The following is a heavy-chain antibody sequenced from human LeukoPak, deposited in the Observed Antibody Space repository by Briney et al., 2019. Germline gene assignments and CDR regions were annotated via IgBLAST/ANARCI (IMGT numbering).Heavy chain of an antibody. D-gene: IGHD3-10*01. CDR1: GGSISSYY. Sequence: SETLSLTCTVSGGSISSYYWSWIRQPPGKGLEWIGYIYYSGSTNYNPSLKSRVTISVDTSKNQFSLKLSSVTAADTAVYYCARGDMRGGRAYYYYYCMDVWGKGTTVTVSS. CDR3: ARGDMRGGRAYYYYYCMDV. CDR2: IYYSGST. J-gene: IGHJ6*03. V-gene: IGHV4-59*01.